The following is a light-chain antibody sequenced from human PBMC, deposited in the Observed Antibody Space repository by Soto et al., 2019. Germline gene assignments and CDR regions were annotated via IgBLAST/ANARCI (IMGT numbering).Light chain of an antibody. V-gene: IGKV3-15*01. J-gene: IGKJ4*01. Sequence: EIVMTQSPATLSVSPGERATLSCRASQSVSSNLAWYQQKPGQAPRLLIYHTSTRATGVPARSSGSGSGTEFSLTISSLQSDDSAVYYCQRYDNWPLTFGGGTKVDIK. CDR1: QSVSSN. CDR2: HTS. CDR3: QRYDNWPLT.